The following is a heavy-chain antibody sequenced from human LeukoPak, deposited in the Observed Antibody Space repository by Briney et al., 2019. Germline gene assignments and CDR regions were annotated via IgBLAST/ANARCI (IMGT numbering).Heavy chain of an antibody. CDR1: GYTFTSYD. D-gene: IGHD4-17*01. CDR2: MNPNSGNT. J-gene: IGHJ3*02. Sequence: ASVKVSCXASGYTFTSYDINWVRQATGQGFEWMGWMNPNSGNTGYAQKFQGRVTMTRNTSISTAYMELSSLRSEDTAVYYCVRDGDYGDYNAFDIWGQGTMVTVSS. CDR3: VRDGDYGDYNAFDI. V-gene: IGHV1-8*01.